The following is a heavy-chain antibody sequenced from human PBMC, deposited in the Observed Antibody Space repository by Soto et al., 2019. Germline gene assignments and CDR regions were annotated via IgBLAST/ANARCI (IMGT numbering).Heavy chain of an antibody. D-gene: IGHD3-10*01. CDR2: VSAGGDMT. V-gene: IGHV3-23*01. CDR1: GFTFSSYA. J-gene: IGHJ6*02. CDR3: ARGDRGGSGSPASYYYSGLDV. Sequence: DVQLLESGGHLVQPGGTLRLSCAASGFTFSSYAMSWVRQAPGKGLEWVSSVSAGGDMTYYSDSVKGRFTIPRDNCNNALVLQMNSLRIEDTALYYCARGDRGGSGSPASYYYSGLDVWGQGTTVTVS.